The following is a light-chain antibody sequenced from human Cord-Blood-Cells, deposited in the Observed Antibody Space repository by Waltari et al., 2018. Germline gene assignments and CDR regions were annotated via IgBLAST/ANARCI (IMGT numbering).Light chain of an antibody. CDR2: WAS. J-gene: IGKJ2*01. CDR3: QQYYSTPYT. Sequence: DIVMTQSPYSPAVSLGERATLNCHSSPSVLYSSNNKNYLAWYQQKPGQPPKLLIYWASTRESGVPDRFSGSGSGTDFTLTISSLQAEDVAVYYCQQYYSTPYTFGQGTKLEIK. CDR1: PSVLYSSNNKNY. V-gene: IGKV4-1*01.